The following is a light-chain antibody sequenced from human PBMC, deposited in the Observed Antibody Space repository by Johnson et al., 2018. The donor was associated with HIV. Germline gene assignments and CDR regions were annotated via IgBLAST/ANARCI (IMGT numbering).Light chain of an antibody. CDR2: DNN. Sequence: QSVLTQPPSVSAAPGQKVTISCSGSSSNIGNNYVSWYQQLPGTAPKLLIYDNNKRPSGIPDRFSGSKSGPSATLGITGLQTGDEADYYCGTWDSSLIAGPLHVFGTGTKVTVL. V-gene: IGLV1-51*01. J-gene: IGLJ1*01. CDR1: SSNIGNNY. CDR3: GTWDSSLIAGPLHV.